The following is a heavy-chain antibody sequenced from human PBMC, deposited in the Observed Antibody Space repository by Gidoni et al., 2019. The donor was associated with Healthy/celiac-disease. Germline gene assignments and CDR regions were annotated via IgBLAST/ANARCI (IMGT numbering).Heavy chain of an antibody. D-gene: IGHD2-15*01. J-gene: IGHJ3*02. CDR1: GGSISSGSYY. V-gene: IGHV4-61*02. Sequence: QVQLQASGPGLVKPSQPLSLPCTVSGGSISSGSYYWSWIRQPAGKGLEWIGRIYTSGSTNYNPSLKSRVTISVDTSKNQFSLKLSSVTAADTAVYYCARVNTVVTPRYGAFDIWGQGTMVTVSS. CDR2: IYTSGST. CDR3: ARVNTVVTPRYGAFDI.